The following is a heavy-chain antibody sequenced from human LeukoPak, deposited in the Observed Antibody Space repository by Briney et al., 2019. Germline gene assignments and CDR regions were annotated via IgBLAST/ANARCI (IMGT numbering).Heavy chain of an antibody. CDR3: ARGHSRWDPGYNWFDP. D-gene: IGHD1-26*01. CDR1: GGTFSSYA. Sequence: GASVKVSCKASGGTFSSYAISWVRQAPGQGLEWMGGIIPIFGTANYAQKFQGRVTITADESTSTAYMELSSLRSEDTAVYYCARGHSRWDPGYNWFDPWGQGTLVTVSS. V-gene: IGHV1-69*13. J-gene: IGHJ5*02. CDR2: IIPIFGTA.